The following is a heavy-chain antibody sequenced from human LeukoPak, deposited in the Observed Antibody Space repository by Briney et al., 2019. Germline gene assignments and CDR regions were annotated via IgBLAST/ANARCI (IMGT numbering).Heavy chain of an antibody. J-gene: IGHJ4*02. CDR2: IKHDGSEE. V-gene: IGHV3-7*01. D-gene: IGHD2-8*01. CDR1: GLTFSIYW. CDR3: ARGNGGY. Sequence: GGSLRLSCAASGLTFSIYWMTWVRQAPGKGLEWVANIKHDGSEEYYVHSVKGRFTISRDNAKNSLYLQMNRLRVEDTAVYYCARGNGGYWGQGTLVTVSS.